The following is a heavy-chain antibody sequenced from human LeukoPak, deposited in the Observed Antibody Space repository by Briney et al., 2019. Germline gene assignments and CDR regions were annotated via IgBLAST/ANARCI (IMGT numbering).Heavy chain of an antibody. CDR2: IYYSGST. CDR3: ARDSRSEYDFWSGYGAFDI. CDR1: GGSISSGDYS. V-gene: IGHV4-30-4*01. Sequence: SETLSLTCTVSGGSISSGDYSWSWIRQPPGKGLEWIGYIYYSGSTYYNPSLKSRVTISVDTSKNQFSLKLSSVAAADTAVYYCARDSRSEYDFWSGYGAFDIWGQGTMVTVSS. J-gene: IGHJ3*02. D-gene: IGHD3-3*01.